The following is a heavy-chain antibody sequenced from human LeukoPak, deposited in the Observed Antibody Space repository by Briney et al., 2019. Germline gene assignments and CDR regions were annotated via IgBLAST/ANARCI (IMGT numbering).Heavy chain of an antibody. D-gene: IGHD3-16*01. CDR3: ARHSGGSYGYYYGMDV. CDR1: GGSISSYY. J-gene: IGHJ6*02. V-gene: IGHV4-59*08. CDR2: IYYSGST. Sequence: SETLSLTCTVSGGSISSYYWSWIRQPPGKGLEWIGYIYYSGSTNYNPSLKSRVTISVDTSKNQFSLKLNSVTAADTAVYYCARHSGGSYGYYYGMDVWGHGTTVTVSS.